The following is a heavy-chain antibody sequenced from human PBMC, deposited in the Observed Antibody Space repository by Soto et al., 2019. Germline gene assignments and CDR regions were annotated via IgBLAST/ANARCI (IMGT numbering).Heavy chain of an antibody. CDR3: ARDIGCSGGSCSTDY. V-gene: IGHV4-61*01. Sequence: SETLSLTCTVSGGSVSSGSYYWSWIRQPPGKGLEWIGYIYYSGSTNYNPSLKSRVTISVDTSKNQFSLKLSSVTAADTAVYYCARDIGCSGGSCSTDYWGQGTLVTVSS. CDR2: IYYSGST. CDR1: GGSVSSGSYY. J-gene: IGHJ4*02. D-gene: IGHD2-15*01.